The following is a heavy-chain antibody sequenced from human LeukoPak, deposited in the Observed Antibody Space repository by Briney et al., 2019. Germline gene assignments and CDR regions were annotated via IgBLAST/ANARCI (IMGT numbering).Heavy chain of an antibody. CDR2: INEDGSTT. J-gene: IGHJ4*02. V-gene: IGHV3-74*01. D-gene: IGHD1-26*01. CDR3: VRDLGGRSGH. Sequence: GGSLRLSCAASGFTFSSNWMHWVRQAPGEGLVWVSRINEDGSTTNYADSVKGRSTIFRDNAKNTLYLQMNSLRAEDTAVYYCVRDLGGRSGHWGQGTLVTVSS. CDR1: GFTFSSNW.